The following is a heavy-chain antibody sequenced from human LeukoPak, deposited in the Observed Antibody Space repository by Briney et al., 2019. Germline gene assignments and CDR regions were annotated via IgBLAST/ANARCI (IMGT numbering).Heavy chain of an antibody. CDR1: GFTFDDYA. Sequence: QPGRSLRLSYAASGFTFDDYAMHWVRHAPGKGLECVSGISWNSGSIGYADSVKGRFTISRDNAKNSLYLQMNSLRAEDTALYYCAKGYGDYFSAFDYWGQGTLVTVSS. D-gene: IGHD4-17*01. J-gene: IGHJ4*02. CDR3: AKGYGDYFSAFDY. CDR2: ISWNSGSI. V-gene: IGHV3-9*01.